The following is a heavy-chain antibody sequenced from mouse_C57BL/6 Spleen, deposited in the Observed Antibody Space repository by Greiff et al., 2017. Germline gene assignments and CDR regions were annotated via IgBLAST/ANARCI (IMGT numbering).Heavy chain of an antibody. CDR2: INPSNGGT. CDR3: ARSGIYYGNYVHSFDY. CDR1: GYTFTSYW. D-gene: IGHD2-1*01. Sequence: VQLQQPGTELVKPGASVKLSCKASGYTFTSYWMHWVKQRPGQGLEWIGNINPSNGGTNYNEKFKSKATLTVDKSSSTAYMQLSSLTSEDSAVYYGARSGIYYGNYVHSFDYWGQGTTLTVSS. J-gene: IGHJ2*01. V-gene: IGHV1-53*01.